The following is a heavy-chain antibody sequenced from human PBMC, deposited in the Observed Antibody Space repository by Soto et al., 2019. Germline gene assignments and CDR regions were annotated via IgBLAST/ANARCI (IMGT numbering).Heavy chain of an antibody. CDR1: GYTFTSYY. V-gene: IGHV1-46*01. CDR3: ARAPYSSSSPGSYRMDV. D-gene: IGHD6-6*01. CDR2: INPSGGST. Sequence: ASVKVSCKASGYTFTSYYMHWVRQAPGQGLEWMGIINPSGGSTSYAQKFQGRVTMTRDTSTSTVYMELSSLRSEDTAVYYCARAPYSSSSPGSYRMDVWGQGTTVTVSS. J-gene: IGHJ6*02.